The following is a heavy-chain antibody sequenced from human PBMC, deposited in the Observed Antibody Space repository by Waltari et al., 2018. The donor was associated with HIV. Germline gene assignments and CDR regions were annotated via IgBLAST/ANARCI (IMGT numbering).Heavy chain of an antibody. J-gene: IGHJ4*02. CDR1: GYTFTSYG. CDR2: ISAYKGNT. CDR3: ARDIAAAGTGGIDY. Sequence: QVQLVQSGAEVKKPGASVKVSCKASGYTFTSYGISGVRPAPGQGLEWMGWISAYKGNTNYAQKLQGRVTMTTDTSTSTAYMELRSLRSDDTAVYYCARDIAAAGTGGIDYWGQGTLVTVSS. D-gene: IGHD6-13*01. V-gene: IGHV1-18*01.